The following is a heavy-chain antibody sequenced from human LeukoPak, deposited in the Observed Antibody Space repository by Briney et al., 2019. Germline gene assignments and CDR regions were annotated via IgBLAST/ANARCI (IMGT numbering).Heavy chain of an antibody. CDR2: VHYSGRT. Sequence: PSETLSLTCSVSDGSISTYYWSWIRQSPGKGLEWIESVHYSGRTNYNPFLESRVTISVDTSKNQFSLRLTSVTAADTAVYYCASRTGRNYYGMDVWGQGTTVTVSS. V-gene: IGHV4-59*01. D-gene: IGHD1-1*01. CDR3: ASRTGRNYYGMDV. CDR1: DGSISTYY. J-gene: IGHJ6*02.